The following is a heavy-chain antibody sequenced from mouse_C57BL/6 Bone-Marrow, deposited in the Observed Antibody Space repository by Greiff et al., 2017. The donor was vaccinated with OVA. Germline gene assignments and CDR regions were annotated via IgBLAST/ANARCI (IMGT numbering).Heavy chain of an antibody. D-gene: IGHD3-2*02. CDR2: ISDGGSYT. J-gene: IGHJ3*01. CDR1: GFTFSSYA. CDR3: ARDRRQLRSPFAY. V-gene: IGHV5-4*01. Sequence: DVMLVESGGGLVKPGGSLKLSCAASGFTFSSYAMSWVRQTPEKRLEWVATISDGGSYTYYPDNVKGRFTISRDNAKNNLYLQMSHLKSEDTAMYYCARDRRQLRSPFAYWGQGTLVTVSA.